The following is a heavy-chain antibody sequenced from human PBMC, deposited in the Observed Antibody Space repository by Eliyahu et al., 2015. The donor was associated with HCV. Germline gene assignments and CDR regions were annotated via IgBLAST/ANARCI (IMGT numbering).Heavy chain of an antibody. CDR3: ARVVNTGREYLQH. V-gene: IGHV3-53*01. Sequence: EVQLVESGGGLIQPGGSLRLSCVVSGFSVSNNFVTWVPQXPGKGLEGVSVIYSGGSTHYADSVKGRFAISRDNSKNTVYLQMDSLRVEDTAQYYCARVVNTGREYLQHWGQGTLVTVSS. D-gene: IGHD7-27*01. J-gene: IGHJ1*01. CDR2: IYSGGST. CDR1: GFSVSNNF.